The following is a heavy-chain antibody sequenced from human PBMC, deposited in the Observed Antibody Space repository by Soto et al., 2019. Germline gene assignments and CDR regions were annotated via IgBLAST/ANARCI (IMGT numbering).Heavy chain of an antibody. V-gene: IGHV3-7*01. J-gene: IGHJ4*02. Sequence: GYLRLSCAAYGFTFNDYWMSWVRQAPGKGLEWLANINKDGRSDFYADSVRGRFTISRDNAKRSLYLQMNGLRVDDTAVYYCGRGGVAFSECECWGQGT. CDR2: INKDGRSD. CDR3: GRGGVAFSECEC. D-gene: IGHD3-3*01. CDR1: GFTFNDYW.